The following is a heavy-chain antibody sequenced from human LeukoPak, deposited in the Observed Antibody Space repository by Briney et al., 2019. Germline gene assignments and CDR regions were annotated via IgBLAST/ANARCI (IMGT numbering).Heavy chain of an antibody. J-gene: IGHJ3*02. D-gene: IGHD3-10*01. CDR2: ISGSAATT. Sequence: PGGSLRLSCAASGFTFSSYAMSWVRQAPGKGLEWVSGISGSAATTYYADSAKGRFTISRDNSKNRLYLQMNSLRVEDTAVYYCAKSVGIIRRGAFDIWGQGTMVTVPS. CDR1: GFTFSSYA. CDR3: AKSVGIIRRGAFDI. V-gene: IGHV3-23*01.